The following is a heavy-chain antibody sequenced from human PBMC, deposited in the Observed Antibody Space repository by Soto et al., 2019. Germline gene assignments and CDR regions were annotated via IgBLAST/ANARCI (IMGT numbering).Heavy chain of an antibody. J-gene: IGHJ6*02. Sequence: SETLSLTCAVYGGSLSGYYWSWIRQPPGKGLEWIGEINHSGSTNYNPSLKSRVTISVDTSKNQFSLKLSSVTAADTAVYYCAREDFWSGRKAYYYYGMDVWGQGTTVTVSS. CDR1: GGSLSGYY. V-gene: IGHV4-34*01. CDR2: INHSGST. CDR3: AREDFWSGRKAYYYYGMDV. D-gene: IGHD3-3*01.